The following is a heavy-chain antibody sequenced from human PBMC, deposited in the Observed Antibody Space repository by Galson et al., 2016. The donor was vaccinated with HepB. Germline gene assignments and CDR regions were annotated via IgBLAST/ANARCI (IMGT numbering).Heavy chain of an antibody. D-gene: IGHD4-11*01. CDR3: AEDDYMRA. V-gene: IGHV3-74*03. CDR2: IKNDGSNT. CDR1: GFTFSNYW. Sequence: SLRLSCAASGFTFSNYWMHWVRQAPGKGLVWVSRIKNDGSNTMYADSVKGRFTISRDNAKNTLYLQMNSLRVEDTAVYYCAEDDYMRAWGQGILVTVSS. J-gene: IGHJ5*02.